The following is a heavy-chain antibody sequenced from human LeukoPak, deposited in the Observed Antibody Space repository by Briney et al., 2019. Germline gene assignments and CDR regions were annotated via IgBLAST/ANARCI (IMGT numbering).Heavy chain of an antibody. CDR3: ARDGVDKSGYYFGSL. V-gene: IGHV3-48*03. J-gene: IGHJ3*01. CDR1: GFTFSSYE. Sequence: GGSLRLSCAASGFTFSSYEMNWVRQAPGKGLEWVSYISSSGSTIYYADSVKGRFTISRDNAKNSLYLQMNSLRVEDTAVYYCARDGVDKSGYYFGSLWGQGTMVTVSS. CDR2: ISSSGSTI. D-gene: IGHD3-22*01.